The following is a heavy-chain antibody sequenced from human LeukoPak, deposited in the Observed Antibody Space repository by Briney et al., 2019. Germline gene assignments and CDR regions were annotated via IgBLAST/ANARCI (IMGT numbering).Heavy chain of an antibody. V-gene: IGHV4-39*01. D-gene: IGHD2-2*03. CDR1: GGSISSSSYY. J-gene: IGHJ3*02. CDR2: IYYSGST. CDR3: ATLDIVNDAFDI. Sequence: SETLSLTCTVSGGSISSSSYYWGWIRQPPGKGLEWIGSIYYSGSTYYNPSLKSRVTISVDTSKNQFSLKLSSVTAADTAVYYCATLDIVNDAFDIRGQGTMVTVSP.